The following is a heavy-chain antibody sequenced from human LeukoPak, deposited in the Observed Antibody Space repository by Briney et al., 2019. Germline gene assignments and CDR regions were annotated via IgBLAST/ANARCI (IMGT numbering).Heavy chain of an antibody. CDR3: ARDNSVGDYAWWFDP. CDR1: GYTFTGYY. Sequence: GASVKVSCKASGYTFTGYYMHWVRQAPGQGLEWMGWINPNSGGTNYAQKFQGRVTMTRDTSISTAYMELSSLRSEDTAVYYCARDNSVGDYAWWFDPRGQGTLVTVSS. V-gene: IGHV1-2*02. CDR2: INPNSGGT. D-gene: IGHD1-26*01. J-gene: IGHJ5*02.